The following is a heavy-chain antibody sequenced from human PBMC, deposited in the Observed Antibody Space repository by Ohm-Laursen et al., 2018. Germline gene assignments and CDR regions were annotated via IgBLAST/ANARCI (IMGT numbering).Heavy chain of an antibody. D-gene: IGHD3-22*01. CDR3: ARESGDSYQNSEGYWMFYFDF. CDR1: GYTFDSFG. Sequence: ASVKVSCKASGYTFDSFGITWVRQAPGQGLEWMGWISPYSGQTKYALKLQGRVTMTTDTSTSTAYMELRNLRSDDTAVYFCARESGDSYQNSEGYWMFYFDFWGQGTLVTVSS. CDR2: ISPYSGQT. J-gene: IGHJ4*02. V-gene: IGHV1-18*01.